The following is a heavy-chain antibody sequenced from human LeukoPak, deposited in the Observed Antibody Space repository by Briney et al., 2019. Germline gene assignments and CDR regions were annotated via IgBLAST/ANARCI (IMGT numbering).Heavy chain of an antibody. Sequence: ASVKVSCKASGYTFTSYGISWVRQAPGQGLEWMGWISAYNGNTNYAQKLQGRVTMTTDTSTSTVYMELSSLRSEDTAVYYCARALSHRGMDVWGQGTTVTVSS. V-gene: IGHV1-18*01. CDR2: ISAYNGNT. CDR3: ARALSHRGMDV. CDR1: GYTFTSYG. J-gene: IGHJ6*02.